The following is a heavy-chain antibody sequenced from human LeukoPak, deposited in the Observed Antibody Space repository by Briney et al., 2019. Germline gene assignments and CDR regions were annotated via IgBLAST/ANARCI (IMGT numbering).Heavy chain of an antibody. J-gene: IGHJ4*02. CDR2: IYPGESIYASENT. D-gene: IGHD1-1*01. V-gene: IGHV4-4*07. CDR3: ARHWRYGGGSCYFDY. Sequence: SETLSLTCSVSGVSISAYYWSWIRQPAGKGLEWIGRIYPGESIYASENTNYNPSLKSRVTISVDTSKNQFSLNLSSVTAADTAVYYCARHWRYGGGSCYFDYWGQGTLVTVSS. CDR1: GVSISAYY.